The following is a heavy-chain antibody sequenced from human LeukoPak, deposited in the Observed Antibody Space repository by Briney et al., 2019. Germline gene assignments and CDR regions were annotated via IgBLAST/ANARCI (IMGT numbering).Heavy chain of an antibody. CDR1: GYTFTSYD. CDR2: MNPNSGNT. CDR3: ARGCFDSSGYYQYYFDY. D-gene: IGHD3-22*01. V-gene: IGHV1-8*01. Sequence: GASVKVSCKASGYTFTSYDINWVRQATGQGLEWMGWMNPNSGNTGYAQKFQGRVTMTRNTSISTAYMGLSSLRSEDTAVYYCARGCFDSSGYYQYYFDYWGQGTLVTVSS. J-gene: IGHJ4*02.